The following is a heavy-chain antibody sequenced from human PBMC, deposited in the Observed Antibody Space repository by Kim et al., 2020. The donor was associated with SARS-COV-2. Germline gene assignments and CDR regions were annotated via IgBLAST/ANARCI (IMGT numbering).Heavy chain of an antibody. D-gene: IGHD6-19*01. J-gene: IGHJ3*02. CDR1: GGSFSGYF. CDR2: IDHRGST. V-gene: IGHV4-34*01. Sequence: SETLSLTCAVYGGSFSGYFWTRIRQPPGTGLEWIGEIDHRGSTNYNPSLKSRVSLSVDTSKNQFSLKLTSVTAADTTMYYCARGLAVAGTRSDYFDSWG. CDR3: ARGLAVAGTRSDYFDS.